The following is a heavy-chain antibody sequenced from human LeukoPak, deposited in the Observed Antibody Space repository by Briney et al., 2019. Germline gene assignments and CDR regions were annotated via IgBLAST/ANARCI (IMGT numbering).Heavy chain of an antibody. V-gene: IGHV4-34*01. D-gene: IGHD6-19*01. J-gene: IGHJ4*02. CDR1: GGSLSGYY. CDR3: ARPVSGSSGWYYNY. CDR2: INHSGSN. Sequence: SXXLSLTCAVYGGSLSGYYWSWIRQPPGKGLEWIGEINHSGSNNYNPSLKRRVTISVDTTKNKFSLKLSSVTAADTAVYYCARPVSGSSGWYYNYWGQGTLVTVSS.